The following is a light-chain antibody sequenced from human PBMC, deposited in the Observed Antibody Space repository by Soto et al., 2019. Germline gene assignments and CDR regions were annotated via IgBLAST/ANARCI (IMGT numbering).Light chain of an antibody. Sequence: DIQMPQSPSSLSASVGDRVTITCRASQSISRNLNWYQHKPGKAPKLLIYAASSLQNGVPSRFSGGGSGTEFTLSISSLQPEDFVTYYCQQSYTTASITFGQGTRLEIK. CDR2: AAS. CDR1: QSISRN. CDR3: QQSYTTASIT. V-gene: IGKV1-39*01. J-gene: IGKJ5*01.